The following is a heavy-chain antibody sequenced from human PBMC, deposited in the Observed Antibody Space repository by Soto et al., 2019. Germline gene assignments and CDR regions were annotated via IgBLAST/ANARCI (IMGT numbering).Heavy chain of an antibody. V-gene: IGHV4-59*08. CDR1: GGSISSYY. CDR2: IYYSGSS. Sequence: QVQLQESGPGLVKPSETLSLTCTVSGGSISSYYWSWIRQPPGKGLEWIGYIYYSGSSNYNPSLKMRVTISVDTSKNQFSLKLIAVPAADTAVYYCARIGYSSGWPYFDYWGQGTLVTVSS. D-gene: IGHD6-19*01. CDR3: ARIGYSSGWPYFDY. J-gene: IGHJ4*02.